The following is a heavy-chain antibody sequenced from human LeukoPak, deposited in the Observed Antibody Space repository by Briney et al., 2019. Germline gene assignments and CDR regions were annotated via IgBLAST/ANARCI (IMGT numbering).Heavy chain of an antibody. CDR2: ISGSGGGT. CDR1: GFTFSSHA. D-gene: IGHD3-22*01. Sequence: GGSLRLSCAASGFTFSSHAMSWVRQDPGKGLEWVTGISGSGGGTYYTDSVKGRFTISRDNSKNMLYLQMNSLRAEDTAVYYCAKDRDSSVYYWADWGQGTLVTVSS. J-gene: IGHJ4*02. CDR3: AKDRDSSVYYWAD. V-gene: IGHV3-23*01.